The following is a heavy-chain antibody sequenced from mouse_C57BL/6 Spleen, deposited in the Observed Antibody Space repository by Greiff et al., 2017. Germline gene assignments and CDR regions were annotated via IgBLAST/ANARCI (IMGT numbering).Heavy chain of an antibody. Sequence: EVNLVESGEGLVKPGGSLKLSCAASGFTFSSYAMSWVRQTPEKRLEWVAYISSGGDYIYYADNVKGRFTISRDNARNTRYLQLSSLKSEDTAMYYCTRVSATVVAHWYFDVWGTGTTVTVAS. J-gene: IGHJ1*03. CDR1: GFTFSSYA. CDR3: TRVSATVVAHWYFDV. D-gene: IGHD1-1*01. CDR2: ISSGGDYI. V-gene: IGHV5-9-1*02.